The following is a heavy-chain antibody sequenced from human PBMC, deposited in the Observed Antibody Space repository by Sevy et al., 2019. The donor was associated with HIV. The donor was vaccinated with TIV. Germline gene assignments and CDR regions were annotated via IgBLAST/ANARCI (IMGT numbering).Heavy chain of an antibody. Sequence: SETLSLTCAVSGGSISSGGYSWSWIRQPPGKGLEWIGYIYHSGSTYYNPSLKSRVTISVDRSKNQFSLKMSSVTAADTAVYYCARARIVVVTGGAFDIWGPGTMVNVSS. CDR1: GGSISSGGYS. D-gene: IGHD2-21*02. J-gene: IGHJ3*02. CDR3: ARARIVVVTGGAFDI. V-gene: IGHV4-30-2*01. CDR2: IYHSGST.